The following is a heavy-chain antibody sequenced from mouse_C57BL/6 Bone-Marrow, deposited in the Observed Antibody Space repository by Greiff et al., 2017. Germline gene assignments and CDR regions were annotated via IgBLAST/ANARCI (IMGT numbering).Heavy chain of an antibody. D-gene: IGHD3-2*02. CDR2: ISNFAYSS. J-gene: IGHJ4*01. CDR1: GFTFSDYG. V-gene: IGHV5-15*01. CDR3: ARQLRLRKAMDY. Sequence: EVKLMESGGGLVQPGGSLKLSCAASGFTFSDYGMAWVRQAPRKGPEWVAFISNFAYSSYYADTVTGRFTISRENDKNTLYLEMSSLRSEDTAMYDCARQLRLRKAMDYWGQGTSVTVSS.